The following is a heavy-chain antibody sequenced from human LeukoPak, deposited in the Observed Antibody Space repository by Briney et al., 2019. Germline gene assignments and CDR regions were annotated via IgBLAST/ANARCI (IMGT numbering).Heavy chain of an antibody. CDR1: GYTFTSYG. CDR2: ISAYNGNT. Sequence: ASVKVSFKASGYTFTSYGISWLRQAPGQGLEWMGLISAYNGNTNYAQTLQGRVTMTTDTSTSTAYMELRSLRSDDPAVYYCARVTITFGGVIVPFDYWGQGTLVTVSS. V-gene: IGHV1-18*01. D-gene: IGHD3-16*02. CDR3: ARVTITFGGVIVPFDY. J-gene: IGHJ4*02.